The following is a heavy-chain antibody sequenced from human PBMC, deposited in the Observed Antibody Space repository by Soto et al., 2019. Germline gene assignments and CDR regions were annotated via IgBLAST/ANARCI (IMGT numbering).Heavy chain of an antibody. CDR1: GFTFSNYT. J-gene: IGHJ5*01. CDR3: ARDILSEVAYPDS. CDR2: ISRGSSYI. D-gene: IGHD2-15*01. Sequence: PGGSLRLSCAASGFTFSNYTMNWVRQAPGKGLEWISSISRGSSYIYYAGSVKGRFTISRDNAKNSLFLQMNSLRADDTAVYYCARDILSEVAYPDSWGQETKGTVPP. V-gene: IGHV3-21*01.